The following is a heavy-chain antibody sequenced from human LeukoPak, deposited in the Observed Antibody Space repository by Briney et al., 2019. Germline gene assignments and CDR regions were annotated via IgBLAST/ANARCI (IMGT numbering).Heavy chain of an antibody. Sequence: PGGSLRLSCAASGFTFSSYSMNWVRLAPGKGLEWVSSISSSSSYIYYADSVKGRFTISRDNAKNSLYLQMNSLRAEDTAVYYCARSPTPTIFGVAAPAPWGQGTLVTVSS. CDR2: ISSSSSYI. V-gene: IGHV3-21*01. J-gene: IGHJ5*02. D-gene: IGHD3-3*01. CDR3: ARSPTPTIFGVAAPAP. CDR1: GFTFSSYS.